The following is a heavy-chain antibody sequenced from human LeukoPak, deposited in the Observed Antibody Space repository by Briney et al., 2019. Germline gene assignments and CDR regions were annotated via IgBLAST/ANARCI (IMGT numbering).Heavy chain of an antibody. CDR3: ARFSGSTSYSSSPPDY. J-gene: IGHJ4*02. CDR1: GGSISSYH. CDR2: IYYSGST. D-gene: IGHD6-13*01. V-gene: IGHV4-59*08. Sequence: SETLSLTCTVSGGSISSYHWSWIRQPPGKGLEWIGYIYYSGSTNYNPSLKSRVTISVDTSKNQFSLKLSSVTAADTAVYYCARFSGSTSYSSSPPDYWGQGTLVTVSS.